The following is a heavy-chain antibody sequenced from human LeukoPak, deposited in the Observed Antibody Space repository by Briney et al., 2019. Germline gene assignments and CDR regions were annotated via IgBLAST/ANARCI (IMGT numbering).Heavy chain of an antibody. D-gene: IGHD3-22*01. Sequence: ASVKVSCKASGYTFTSYCISWVRQAPGQGLEWMGWISAYNGNTNYAQKLQGRVTMTTDTSTSTAYMELRSLRSDDTAVYYCARDWDSSGYYKASFDYWGQGTLVTVSS. CDR2: ISAYNGNT. V-gene: IGHV1-18*01. CDR1: GYTFTSYC. J-gene: IGHJ4*02. CDR3: ARDWDSSGYYKASFDY.